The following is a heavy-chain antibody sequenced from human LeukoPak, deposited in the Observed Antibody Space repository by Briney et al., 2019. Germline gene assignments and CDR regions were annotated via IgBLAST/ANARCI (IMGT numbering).Heavy chain of an antibody. J-gene: IGHJ4*02. CDR1: GGSISGTNW. V-gene: IGHV4/OR15-8*02. Sequence: SETLSLTCGVSGGSISGTNWWSWVRPPPGKGLEWIGEISLAGQTNYNPSLNGRFTMSLDKSSNQLSLHLTSVTAADTATYYCSRESGPFCPFGYWGQGTLVIVSS. CDR2: ISLAGQT. D-gene: IGHD1-26*01. CDR3: SRESGPFCPFGY.